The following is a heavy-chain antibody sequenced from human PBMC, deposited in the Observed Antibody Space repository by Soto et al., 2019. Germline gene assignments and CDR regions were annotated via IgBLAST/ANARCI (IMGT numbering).Heavy chain of an antibody. CDR1: GFTFSIYS. J-gene: IGHJ4*02. V-gene: IGHV3-21*01. D-gene: IGHD2-21*01. Sequence: NPGGSLRLSCAASGFTFSIYSMNWFRQAPGKGLEWVSSISSSSSYIYYADSVKGRFTISRDNAKNSLYLQMNSLRAEDTAVYYCARAVGGDIVVVSAIVGYYFDYWGQGALVTVSS. CDR2: ISSSSSYI. CDR3: ARAVGGDIVVVSAIVGYYFDY.